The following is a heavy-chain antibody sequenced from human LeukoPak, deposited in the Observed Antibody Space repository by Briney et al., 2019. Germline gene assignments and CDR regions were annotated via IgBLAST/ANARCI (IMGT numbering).Heavy chain of an antibody. J-gene: IGHJ4*02. D-gene: IGHD3-9*01. V-gene: IGHV3-9*01. Sequence: PGGSLRLSCAASGFTFDDYAMHWVRQAPGKGLEWVSSISWNSGRIGYADSVKGRFIISRDNAKNSLYLQMNSLRTEDTALYYCAQDSMNVLTGLPSAWGQGTLVTVSS. CDR2: ISWNSGRI. CDR3: AQDSMNVLTGLPSA. CDR1: GFTFDDYA.